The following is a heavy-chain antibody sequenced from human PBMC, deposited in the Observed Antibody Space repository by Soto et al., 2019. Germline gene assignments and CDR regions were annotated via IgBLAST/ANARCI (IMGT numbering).Heavy chain of an antibody. J-gene: IGHJ6*02. CDR2: IIPIFGTA. CDR1: GGTFSSYA. Sequence: QVQLVQSGAEVKKPGSSVKVSCKASGGTFSSYAISWVRQAPGQGLEWMGGIIPIFGTANYAQKFRGRVTITADESTSTAYMELSSLRSEDTAVYYCARCGSISIFGVADYYYGMDVWGQGTTVTVSS. D-gene: IGHD3-3*01. V-gene: IGHV1-69*01. CDR3: ARCGSISIFGVADYYYGMDV.